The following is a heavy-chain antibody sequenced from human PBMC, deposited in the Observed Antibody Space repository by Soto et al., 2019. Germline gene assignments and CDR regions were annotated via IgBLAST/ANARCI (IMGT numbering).Heavy chain of an antibody. CDR1: GGSLSGYY. V-gene: IGHV4-34*01. CDR2: ITHTGSTT. D-gene: IGHD3-9*01. Sequence: SETLSLTCIVNGGSLSGYYWSWIRQPPGKGLEWIGEITHTGSTTNYNPSLKSRATISVDRSKNQFSLNLSSVTAADTAVYYCARDRLPTYYYILTRYSRFYPWGQGTLVTVSS. J-gene: IGHJ5*02. CDR3: ARDRLPTYYYILTRYSRFYP.